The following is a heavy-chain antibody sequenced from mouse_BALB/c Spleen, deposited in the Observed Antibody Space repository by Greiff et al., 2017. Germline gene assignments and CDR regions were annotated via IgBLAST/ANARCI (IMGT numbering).Heavy chain of an antibody. D-gene: IGHD2-3*01. Sequence: EVKLMESGGGLVKPGGSLKLSCAASGFAFSSYDMSWVRQTPEKRLEWVAYISSGGGNTYYPDSVKGRFTISRDNAKNNLYLQMSSLRSEDTALYYCARGGGYFYYFDYWGQGTTLTVSS. CDR1: GFAFSSYD. V-gene: IGHV5-9*03. J-gene: IGHJ2*01. CDR3: ARGGGYFYYFDY. CDR2: ISSGGGNT.